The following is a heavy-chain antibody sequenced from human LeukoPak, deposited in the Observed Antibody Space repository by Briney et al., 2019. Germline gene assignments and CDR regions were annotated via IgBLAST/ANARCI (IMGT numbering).Heavy chain of an antibody. J-gene: IGHJ4*02. CDR2: IIPILGIA. V-gene: IGHV1-69*04. D-gene: IGHD1-26*01. CDR3: ARGPRIGVGAKQGTDY. Sequence: SVKVSCKASGGTFSSHAISWVRQAPGQGLEWMGRIIPILGIANYAQEFQGRVTITADKSTSTAYMELSSLRSEDTAVYYCARGPRIGVGAKQGTDYWGQGTLVTVSS. CDR1: GGTFSSHA.